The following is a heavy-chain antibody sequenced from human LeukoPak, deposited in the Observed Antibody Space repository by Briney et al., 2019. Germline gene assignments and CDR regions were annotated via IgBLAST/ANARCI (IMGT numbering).Heavy chain of an antibody. CDR2: IKEDGSEK. CDR3: ATDVGAD. CDR1: GFTFSSSW. V-gene: IGHV3-7*01. Sequence: GVSLRLSCAASGFTFSSSWMTWVRQTPGKGLEWVANIKEDGSEKYYLDSVKGRFTISRDNAKNSLYLQMNSLRAEDTALYYCATDVGADWGQGTLVTVSS. J-gene: IGHJ4*02.